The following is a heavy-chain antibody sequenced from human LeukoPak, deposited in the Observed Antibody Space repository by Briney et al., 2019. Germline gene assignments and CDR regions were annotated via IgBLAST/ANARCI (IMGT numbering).Heavy chain of an antibody. Sequence: SQALSLTCAISGDSVSSNSAAWNWIRQSPSRGLEWLGRTYYRSKWYNDYAVSVKSRITINPDTSKNQFSLQLNSVTPGDTAVYYCARAYCSSTSCLGANWFDPWGQGTLVTVSS. CDR2: TYYRSKWYN. CDR1: GDSVSSNSAA. CDR3: ARAYCSSTSCLGANWFDP. J-gene: IGHJ5*02. V-gene: IGHV6-1*01. D-gene: IGHD2-2*01.